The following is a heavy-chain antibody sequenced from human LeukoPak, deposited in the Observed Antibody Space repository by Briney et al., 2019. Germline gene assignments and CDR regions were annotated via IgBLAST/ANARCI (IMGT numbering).Heavy chain of an antibody. D-gene: IGHD1-26*01. CDR3: ARVVGSTMRAPFDF. J-gene: IGHJ4*02. CDR2: ISNDGSNI. V-gene: IGHV3-30*03. Sequence: GRSLRLSCAASGFTFSNYGMHWVRQAPGKGLEWGALISNDGSNIYYADSVKGRFTISRDNSKNTLYLQMNSLRGEDTAVYYCARVVGSTMRAPFDFWGQGMLVTVSS. CDR1: GFTFSNYG.